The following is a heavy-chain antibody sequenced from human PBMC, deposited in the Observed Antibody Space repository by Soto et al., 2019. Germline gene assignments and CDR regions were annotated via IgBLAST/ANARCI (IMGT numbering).Heavy chain of an antibody. D-gene: IGHD4-17*01. CDR1: GGSISSYY. CDR3: ARDAYEDYDTYQYHGMDV. V-gene: IGHV4-59*01. J-gene: IGHJ6*02. CDR2: IYYSGST. Sequence: PSGTLSLTCTVSGGSISSYYWSWIRQPPGKGLEWIGNIYYSGSTNYNPYLKSRVTISVDMSKNQYSLKLSSVSAADTAVYYCARDAYEDYDTYQYHGMDVWGQGTTVTVSS.